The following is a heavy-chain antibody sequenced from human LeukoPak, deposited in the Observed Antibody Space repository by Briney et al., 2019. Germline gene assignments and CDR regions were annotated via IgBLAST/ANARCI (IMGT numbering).Heavy chain of an antibody. Sequence: GGSLRLSCAASAFTFSTFWMSWVRPAPGRGRGWVANIKQDGSETYYVDSVKGRFTISRDNAKNSLTLQMTSLRVEDTAVYYCARGSGHTIDYWGQGTLVTVPS. V-gene: IGHV3-7*04. CDR2: IKQDGSET. J-gene: IGHJ4*02. D-gene: IGHD3-3*01. CDR1: AFTFSTFW. CDR3: ARGSGHTIDY.